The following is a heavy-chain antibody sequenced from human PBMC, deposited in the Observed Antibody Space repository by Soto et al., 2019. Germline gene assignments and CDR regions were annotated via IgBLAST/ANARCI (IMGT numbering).Heavy chain of an antibody. CDR2: IYHAGSV. J-gene: IGHJ6*02. Sequence: PSETLSLTCAVSGYSIGSGYYWAWIRQSPGKGLEWIGSIYHAGSVYYNPSLNGRVALSMDTSKNHFSLKLTSVTAADTAVYYCARTFDYYGMDVWGQGTTGTVSS. CDR3: ARTFDYYGMDV. V-gene: IGHV4-38-2*01. CDR1: GYSIGSGYY.